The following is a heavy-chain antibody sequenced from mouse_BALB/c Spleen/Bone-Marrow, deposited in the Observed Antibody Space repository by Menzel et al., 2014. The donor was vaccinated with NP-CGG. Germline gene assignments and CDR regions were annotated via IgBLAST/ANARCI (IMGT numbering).Heavy chain of an antibody. CDR1: GYTFPSYT. V-gene: IGHV1-4*01. J-gene: IGHJ4*01. CDR3: ARVGLRLPYAMDY. CDR2: INPSSGYA. D-gene: IGHD1-2*01. Sequence: VQLQQSGAELARPGASVKMSCTASGYTFPSYTIHWVKQRPGQGLEWIGYINPSSGYANYNQNFKDKATLTADKSSSTAYMQLSSLTSEDSAVFYCARVGLRLPYAMDYWGQGTSVTVSS.